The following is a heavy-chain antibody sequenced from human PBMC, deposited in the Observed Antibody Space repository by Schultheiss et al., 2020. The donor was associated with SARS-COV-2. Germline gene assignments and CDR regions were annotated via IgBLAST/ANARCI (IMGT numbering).Heavy chain of an antibody. CDR2: IYYSGST. Sequence: SETLSLTCTISGASITFSSWSWIRQPPGKGLEWIGFIYYSGSTNYNPSLKSRVTISVDTSKNQFSLKLSSVTAADTAVYYCARVNGDYLDYWGQGALVTVSS. J-gene: IGHJ4*02. D-gene: IGHD4-17*01. CDR3: ARVNGDYLDY. CDR1: GASITFSS. V-gene: IGHV4-59*01.